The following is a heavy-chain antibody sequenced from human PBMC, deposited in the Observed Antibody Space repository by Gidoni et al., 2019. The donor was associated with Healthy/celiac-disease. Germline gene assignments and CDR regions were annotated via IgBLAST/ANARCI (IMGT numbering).Heavy chain of an antibody. CDR3: ARDGEYGGSFDY. V-gene: IGHV3-33*08. J-gene: IGHJ4*02. CDR1: GFTFSSYG. CDR2: IWYDGSNK. Sequence: QVQLVASGGGVVQPGRSLRLSCAASGFTFSSYGMHWVRQAPGKGLEWVAVIWYDGSNKYYADSVKGRFTISRDNYKNTLYLQMNSLRAEDTAVYYCARDGEYGGSFDYWGQGTLVTVSS. D-gene: IGHD2-15*01.